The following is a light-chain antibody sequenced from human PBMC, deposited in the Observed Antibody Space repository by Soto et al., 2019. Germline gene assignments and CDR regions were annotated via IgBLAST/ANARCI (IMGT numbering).Light chain of an antibody. Sequence: QSALTQPASVSGSPGQSITISCTGSNSDIGAYDYVSWYQQHPGKPPTLLIYEVTFRPSGVPIRFSGSKSGNTATLTISGLLTEDEADYYCGSYASATLIFGGGTKLTVL. CDR1: NSDIGAYDY. J-gene: IGLJ2*01. CDR3: GSYASATLI. CDR2: EVT. V-gene: IGLV2-14*01.